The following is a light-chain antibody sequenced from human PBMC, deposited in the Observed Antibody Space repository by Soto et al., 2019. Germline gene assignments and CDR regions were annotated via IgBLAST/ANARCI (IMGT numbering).Light chain of an antibody. V-gene: IGKV1-5*03. CDR1: QSISSW. Sequence: DIQLTQSPSTLSTSVGDRVTITCWASQSISSWLAWYQQKPGKAPNLLIYKASRLQSGVPSRFSGSGSGTEFTLTISSLQPDDFATYYCQQYNSYPYTFGQGTKLEIK. CDR3: QQYNSYPYT. CDR2: KAS. J-gene: IGKJ2*01.